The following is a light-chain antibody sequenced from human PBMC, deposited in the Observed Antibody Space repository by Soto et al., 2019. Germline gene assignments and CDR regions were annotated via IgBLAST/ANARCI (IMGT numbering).Light chain of an antibody. J-gene: IGKJ1*01. CDR3: QYYGRSPRT. Sequence: EIVLTQSPGTLSLSPGERGTLSCRASQSVSSSYLAWYQQKPGQAPRLLIYGASSRATGIPDRFSGSGSGTDFTLSISRLEPEDFAVYYCQYYGRSPRTFGQGTQVDIK. CDR1: QSVSSSY. CDR2: GAS. V-gene: IGKV3-20*01.